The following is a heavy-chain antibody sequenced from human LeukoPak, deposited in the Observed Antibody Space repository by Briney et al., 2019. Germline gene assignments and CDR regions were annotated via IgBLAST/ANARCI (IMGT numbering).Heavy chain of an antibody. J-gene: IGHJ5*02. CDR3: AREGTAGTNLNWFDP. CDR1: GGSISSYY. V-gene: IGHV4-59*01. D-gene: IGHD1-1*01. Sequence: TSETLSLTCTVSGGSISSYYWSWIRQPPGKGLEWIGYISYSGSTNFNPSLKSRVTISVDTSKNQFSLKLSSATAADTAVYYCAREGTAGTNLNWFDPWGQGTLVTVSS. CDR2: ISYSGST.